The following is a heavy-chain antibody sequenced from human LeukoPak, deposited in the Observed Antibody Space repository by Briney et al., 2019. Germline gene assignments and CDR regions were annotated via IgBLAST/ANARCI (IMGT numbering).Heavy chain of an antibody. CDR2: ISGSGGST. CDR3: AKCYYDSSGYYFGAFDI. D-gene: IGHD3-22*01. V-gene: IGHV3-23*01. CDR1: GFTFSNYA. Sequence: GGSLRLSCAASGFTFSNYAMSWVRQAPGKGLEWVSAISGSGGSTYHADSVKGRFTISRDNSKNTLYLQMNSLRAEDTAVYYCAKCYYDSSGYYFGAFDIWGQGTMVTVSS. J-gene: IGHJ3*02.